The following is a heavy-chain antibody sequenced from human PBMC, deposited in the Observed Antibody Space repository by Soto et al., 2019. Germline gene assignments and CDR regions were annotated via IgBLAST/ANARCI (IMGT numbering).Heavy chain of an antibody. Sequence: ASEKVPRQASGYTLHDFYINWLRQASGQGPEWMGWMNAKSGDTFFAQRFQGKFNMTWDTSLSTAYMEVGSLTSDDTAMYYCARGNPFNYAGFDVWGQGTTVTVSS. V-gene: IGHV1-8*01. D-gene: IGHD3-16*01. CDR3: ARGNPFNYAGFDV. CDR2: MNAKSGDT. J-gene: IGHJ6*02. CDR1: GYTLHDFY.